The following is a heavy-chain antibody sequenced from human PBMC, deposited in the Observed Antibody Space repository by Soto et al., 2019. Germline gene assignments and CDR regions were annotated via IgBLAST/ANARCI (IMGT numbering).Heavy chain of an antibody. V-gene: IGHV3-9*01. CDR2: ISWNSGTI. D-gene: IGHD5-18*01. Sequence: PGGSLRLSCAASGFTFDDYAMHWVRQVPGKGLEWVSGISWNSGTIGYADSVKGRFTISRDNAKNSLYLQMNSLRAEDTAFYYCANALGYSKSFDYWGQGTLVTVSS. J-gene: IGHJ4*02. CDR3: ANALGYSKSFDY. CDR1: GFTFDDYA.